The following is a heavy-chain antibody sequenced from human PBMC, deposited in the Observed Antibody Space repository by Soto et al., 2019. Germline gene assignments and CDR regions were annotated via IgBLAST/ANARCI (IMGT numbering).Heavy chain of an antibody. Sequence: QVQLQQWGAGLLKPSETLSLTCAVYGGSFSGYYWCWIRQPPGKGLEWIGEINHSGSTNYNPSLKSRVTISVDTSKNQFSLKLSSVTAADTAMYYCASHYYYYYGMDVWGQGTTVTVSS. CDR2: INHSGST. V-gene: IGHV4-34*01. J-gene: IGHJ6*02. CDR3: ASHYYYYYGMDV. CDR1: GGSFSGYY.